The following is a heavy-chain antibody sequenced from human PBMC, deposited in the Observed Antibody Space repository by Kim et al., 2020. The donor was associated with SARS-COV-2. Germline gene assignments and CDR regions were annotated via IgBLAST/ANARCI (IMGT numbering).Heavy chain of an antibody. CDR3: ARRRYSSPNWFDP. V-gene: IGHV4-34*01. Sequence: PTPTSRVTVSADTAKTQFSLKLSSVTAADTAVYYCARRRYSSPNWFDPWGQGTLVTVSS. J-gene: IGHJ5*02. D-gene: IGHD6-13*01.